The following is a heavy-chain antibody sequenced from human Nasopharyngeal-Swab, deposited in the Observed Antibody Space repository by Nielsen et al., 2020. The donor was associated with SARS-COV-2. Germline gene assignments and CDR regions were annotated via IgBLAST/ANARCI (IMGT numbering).Heavy chain of an antibody. CDR3: GRDAPAHYGGFY. CDR1: GFTFNTYW. D-gene: IGHD4-23*01. CDR2: IKEDGSQK. J-gene: IGHJ4*02. V-gene: IGHV3-7*01. Sequence: GESLKISCAASGFTFNTYWMNWARQAPGMGLEWVANIKEDGSQKNYADSVKGRFSISRDSSKNPLYLQMDSLRGEDTAVYYRGRDAPAHYGGFYWGRGTLVTVSS.